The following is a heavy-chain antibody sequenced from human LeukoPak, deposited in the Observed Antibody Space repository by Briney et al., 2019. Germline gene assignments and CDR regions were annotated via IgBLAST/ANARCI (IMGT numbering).Heavy chain of an antibody. CDR3: ARDLEWNYFCDY. J-gene: IGHJ4*02. Sequence: GGSLRLSCAASGFSFSVFWMHWVRQVPGKGPVWVSRIKTDGSITDYADSVKGRFTISRDNAKNTLYLQMNSLRAEDTAVYYCARDLEWNYFCDYWGKGTLVTVSS. CDR2: IKTDGSIT. V-gene: IGHV3-74*01. CDR1: GFSFSVFW. D-gene: IGHD1-7*01.